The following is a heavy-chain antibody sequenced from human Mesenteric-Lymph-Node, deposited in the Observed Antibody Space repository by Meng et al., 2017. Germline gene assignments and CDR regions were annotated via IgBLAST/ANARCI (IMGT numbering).Heavy chain of an antibody. D-gene: IGHD2-15*01. J-gene: IGHJ4*02. CDR3: ARQVAATFSGLAFDS. CDR2: INYIGIT. V-gene: IGHV4-39*01. CDR1: GEYISSNCYY. Sequence: QLQRRDTVAGLVKHSGTLPLTCTAPGEYISSNCYYWCWPRQPRGKGLGWIGIINYIGITFQNPSLRSRLTTSVDTSKNQFSLQLRFVTAADTAVYYCARQVAATFSGLAFDSWGQGTLVPSPQ.